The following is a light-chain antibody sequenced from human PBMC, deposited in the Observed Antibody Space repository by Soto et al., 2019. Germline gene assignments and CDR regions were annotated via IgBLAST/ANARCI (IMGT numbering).Light chain of an antibody. CDR1: HSISSW. J-gene: IGKJ1*01. Sequence: DIQMTQSPSTLSASVGDRVTITCRASHSISSWLAWYQQKPGKAPKLLIYDASSLESGVPSRFSGSGSGTEFTLTISSLQPDDFATYYCQQYNSYWWTFGQGSKV. CDR2: DAS. V-gene: IGKV1-5*01. CDR3: QQYNSYWWT.